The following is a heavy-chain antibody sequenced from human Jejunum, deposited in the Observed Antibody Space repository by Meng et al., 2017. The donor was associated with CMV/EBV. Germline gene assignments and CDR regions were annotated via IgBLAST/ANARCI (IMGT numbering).Heavy chain of an antibody. V-gene: IGHV4-61*08. Sequence: NVSGASVSSNAFYWSWSRQPPGKGLEWIGFVYNSGATNYNPSLKSRVTLSIDTSKNQFSLRLSSVTAADTAIYYCVAIVGLTFDFWGRGTLVTVSS. J-gene: IGHJ4*01. D-gene: IGHD1-26*01. CDR3: VAIVGLTFDF. CDR1: GASVSSNAFY. CDR2: VYNSGAT.